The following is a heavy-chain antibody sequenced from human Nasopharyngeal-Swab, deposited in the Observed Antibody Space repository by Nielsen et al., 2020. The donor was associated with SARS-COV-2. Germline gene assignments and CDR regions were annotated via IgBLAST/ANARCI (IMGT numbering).Heavy chain of an antibody. D-gene: IGHD6-6*01. J-gene: IGHJ4*02. CDR2: INPSGGST. CDR3: ARDLKPSIAARPDFDY. CDR1: GYTFTSYY. V-gene: IGHV1-46*01. Sequence: ASVKVSCKASGYTFTSYYMHWVRQAPGQGLEWMGIINPSGGSTIYAQKFQGRVTMTRDTSTSTVYMELSSLRSEDTAVYYCARDLKPSIAARPDFDYWGQGTLVTVSS.